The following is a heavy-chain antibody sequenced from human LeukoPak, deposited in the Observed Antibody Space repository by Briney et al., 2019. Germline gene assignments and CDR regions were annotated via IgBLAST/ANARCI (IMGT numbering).Heavy chain of an antibody. Sequence: GGSLRLSCAASGFTISSYGMHWVRQAPGKGLEWVAVIWYDGSNKYYADSVKGRFTISRDNSKNTLYLQMNSLRAEDTAVYYCARDDCSSTSCRNWFDPWGQGTLVTVSS. V-gene: IGHV3-33*01. CDR2: IWYDGSNK. CDR3: ARDDCSSTSCRNWFDP. J-gene: IGHJ5*02. CDR1: GFTISSYG. D-gene: IGHD2-2*01.